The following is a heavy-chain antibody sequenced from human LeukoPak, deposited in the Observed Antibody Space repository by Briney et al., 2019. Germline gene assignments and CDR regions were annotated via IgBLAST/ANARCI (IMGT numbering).Heavy chain of an antibody. CDR3: ARVIGYYYGSGRPLSPFDY. D-gene: IGHD3-10*01. CDR1: GGSISSSNW. V-gene: IGHV4-4*02. J-gene: IGHJ4*02. Sequence: SGTLSLTCAVSGGSISSSNWWSWVRQPPEKGLEWIGEIYHTGSTNYNPSLKSRVTISVDKSKNQFSLKLSSVTAADTAVYYCARVIGYYYGSGRPLSPFDYWGQGTLVTVSS. CDR2: IYHTGST.